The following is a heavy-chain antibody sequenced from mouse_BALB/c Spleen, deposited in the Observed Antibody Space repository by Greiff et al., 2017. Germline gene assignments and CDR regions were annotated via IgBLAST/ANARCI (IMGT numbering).Heavy chain of an antibody. D-gene: IGHD2-4*01. Sequence: QVQLQQSGAELARPGASVKLSCKASGYTFTSYWMQWVKQRPGQGLEWIGAIYPGDGDTRYTQKFKGKATLTADKSSSTAYMQLSSLASEDSAVYYCARGIYYDISWFAYWGQGTLITVSA. CDR3: ARGIYYDISWFAY. CDR2: IYPGDGDT. CDR1: GYTFTSYW. V-gene: IGHV1-87*01. J-gene: IGHJ3*01.